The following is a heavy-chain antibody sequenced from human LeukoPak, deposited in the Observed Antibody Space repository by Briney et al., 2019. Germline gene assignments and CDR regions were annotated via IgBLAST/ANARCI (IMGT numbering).Heavy chain of an antibody. V-gene: IGHV4-39*01. CDR1: GGSISSSRDY. Sequence: SETLSLTCTVSGGSISSSRDYWGWIRQPPGKGLEWIGSIYYSGSTYYNPSLKSRVTISVDTSKNQFSLKLSSVTAADTAVYYCARHVEIAVAGPIDYWGQGTLVTVST. D-gene: IGHD6-19*01. J-gene: IGHJ4*02. CDR3: ARHVEIAVAGPIDY. CDR2: IYYSGST.